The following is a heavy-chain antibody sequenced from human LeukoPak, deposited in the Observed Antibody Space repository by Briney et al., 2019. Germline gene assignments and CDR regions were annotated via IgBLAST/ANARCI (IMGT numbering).Heavy chain of an antibody. Sequence: GGSLRLSCAASGFTFRSNYISWVRQAPGKGLEWVSVIYIGGSTYDADSGKGRVTISRDIPKNTLYLQMNSLRGEDTAMYYCARLGVVVPAVIFDYWGQGTLVTVSS. J-gene: IGHJ4*02. V-gene: IGHV3-53*01. CDR1: GFTFRSNY. CDR2: IYIGGST. D-gene: IGHD2-2*02. CDR3: ARLGVVVPAVIFDY.